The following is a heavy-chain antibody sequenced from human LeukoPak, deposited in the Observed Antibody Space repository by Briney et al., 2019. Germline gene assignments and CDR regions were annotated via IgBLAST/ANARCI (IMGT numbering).Heavy chain of an antibody. CDR2: ITGTHYTT. V-gene: IGHV3-23*01. CDR1: GFTFSTFA. Sequence: GGSLRLSCAASGFTFSTFAMTWVRQAPGKGLEWVSSITGTHYTTYNTDSVKGRFTISRDNSKNTLYLQMNSLRADDTAVYYCTKDPNGDYVGAFDPWGQGTLITVSS. CDR3: TKDPNGDYVGAFDP. D-gene: IGHD4-17*01. J-gene: IGHJ5*02.